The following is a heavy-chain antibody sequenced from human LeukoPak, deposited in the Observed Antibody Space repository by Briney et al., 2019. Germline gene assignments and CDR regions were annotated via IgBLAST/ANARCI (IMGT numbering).Heavy chain of an antibody. Sequence: PWGSLRLSCAASGFTFSNYAMHWVRQAPGKGLEWVAVISYDGSNKYYADSVKGRFTISRDNSKNTLYLQMNSLRAEDTAVYYCAKDSSSFELDYWGQGTLVTVSS. CDR2: ISYDGSNK. CDR1: GFTFSNYA. V-gene: IGHV3-30-3*01. J-gene: IGHJ4*02. D-gene: IGHD6-6*01. CDR3: AKDSSSFELDY.